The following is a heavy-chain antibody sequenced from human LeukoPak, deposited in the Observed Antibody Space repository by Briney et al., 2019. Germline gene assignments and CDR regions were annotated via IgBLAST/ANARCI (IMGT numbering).Heavy chain of an antibody. CDR3: ARRCVSISCYFF. CDR2: IFYRGST. V-gene: IGHV4-39*01. CDR1: GGSISSSSYY. D-gene: IGHD2-2*01. Sequence: SEPLSLTCTVSGGSISSSSYYWGWIRQPPGKGLEWIGNIFYRGSTNYNPSLKSRVTISVDTSKNHFSLKLTSVTAADTALYYCARRCVSISCYFFWGQGTLVTVSS. J-gene: IGHJ4*02.